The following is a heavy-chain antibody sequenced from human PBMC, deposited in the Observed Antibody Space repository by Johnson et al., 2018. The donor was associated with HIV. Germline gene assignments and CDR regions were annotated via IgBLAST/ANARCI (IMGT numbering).Heavy chain of an antibody. V-gene: IGHV3-23*04. J-gene: IGHJ3*02. D-gene: IGHD3/OR15-3a*01. CDR2: ISGSGGST. Sequence: VQLVESGGGLVQPGGSLRLSCTASGFTFTTYVMNWVRQAPGKGLEWVSAISGSGGSTYYADSVKGRFTISRDNSKNTLYLQMNSLRAEDTAVYYCAKGFFELDDAFDIWGQGTMVTVSS. CDR3: AKGFFELDDAFDI. CDR1: GFTFTTYV.